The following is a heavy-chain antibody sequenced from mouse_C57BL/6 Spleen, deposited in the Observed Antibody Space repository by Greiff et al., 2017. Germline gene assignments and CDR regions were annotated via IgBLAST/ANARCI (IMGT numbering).Heavy chain of an antibody. CDR2: ISYDGSN. CDR1: GYSITSGYY. D-gene: IGHD2-3*01. CDR3: ALYDGYRDYYFDY. Sequence: DVKLQESGPGLVKPSQSLSLTCSVTGYSITSGYYWNWIRQFPGNKLEWMGYISYDGSNNYNPSLKNRISITRDTSKNQFFLKLNSVTTEDTATYYCALYDGYRDYYFDYWGQGTTLTVSS. J-gene: IGHJ2*01. V-gene: IGHV3-6*01.